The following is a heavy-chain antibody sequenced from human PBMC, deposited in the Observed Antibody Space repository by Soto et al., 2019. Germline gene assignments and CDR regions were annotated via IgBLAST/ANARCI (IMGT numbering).Heavy chain of an antibody. D-gene: IGHD6-13*01. CDR3: GRALGSWAYY. CDR2: INRDGSTT. V-gene: IGHV3-74*01. CDR1: GFTFSSSW. Sequence: EVQLVESGGGLVQPGGSLAVSCAASGFTFSSSWMHWVRQAPGKGLVWVSRINRDGSTTTYADSVKGRFTISRDNGKNTLYLQMTSLRAEDTAVYYCGRALGSWAYYWGQGTLVTVSS. J-gene: IGHJ4*02.